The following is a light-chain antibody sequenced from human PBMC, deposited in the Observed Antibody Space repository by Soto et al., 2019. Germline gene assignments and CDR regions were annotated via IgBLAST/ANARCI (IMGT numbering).Light chain of an antibody. CDR3: KPYNNWPLT. CDR1: QGIGDT. V-gene: IGKV3-15*01. J-gene: IGKJ4*01. Sequence: EVVMTQSPATLSVSPGEGVTLSCRANQGIGDTLAWYQYKPGQTHRLLIYDTYTRATGVQARFSGSRSGPEFTLTIKSLQSEDFAIYYCKPYNNWPLTFGGGTKVDIK. CDR2: DTY.